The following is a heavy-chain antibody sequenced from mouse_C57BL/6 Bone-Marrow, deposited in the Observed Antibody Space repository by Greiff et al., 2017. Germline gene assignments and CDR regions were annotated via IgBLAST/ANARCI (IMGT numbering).Heavy chain of an antibody. Sequence: VQLQQSGAELVRPGTSVKLSCKASGYTFTSYWMHWVKQRPGQGLEWIGVIDPSDSYTNYNQKFKGKATLTVDTSSSTAYMQLSSLTSEDSAVYYCARSHYYGHWYFDVWGTGTTVTVSS. J-gene: IGHJ1*03. D-gene: IGHD1-1*01. CDR2: IDPSDSYT. V-gene: IGHV1-59*01. CDR1: GYTFTSYW. CDR3: ARSHYYGHWYFDV.